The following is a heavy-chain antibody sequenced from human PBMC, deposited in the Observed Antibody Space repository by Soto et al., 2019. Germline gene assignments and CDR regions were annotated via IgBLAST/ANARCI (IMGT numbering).Heavy chain of an antibody. CDR1: GSSITNTW. D-gene: IGHD5-12*01. CDR2: IYLGDSDT. V-gene: IGHV5-51*01. Sequence: PGESLKISCKVSGSSITNTWIAWVRQMPGKGLEWMGIIYLGDSDTRYSPSFQGQVLISADKSVNTAYLHWSSLKASDTAIYYCARHGSNMVATQLSGMDVWGQGTTVTVSS. CDR3: ARHGSNMVATQLSGMDV. J-gene: IGHJ6*01.